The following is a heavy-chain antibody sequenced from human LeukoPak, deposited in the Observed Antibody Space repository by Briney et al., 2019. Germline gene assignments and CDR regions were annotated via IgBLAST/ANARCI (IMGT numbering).Heavy chain of an antibody. V-gene: IGHV3-74*01. D-gene: IGHD3-22*01. J-gene: IGHJ1*01. CDR3: ARAPSEIGGYYPEYFRH. CDR1: GFTFSTYW. CDR2: IKSDGGA. Sequence: GGSLRLSCAASGFTFSTYWMHWVRQAPGKGLVWVSRIKSDGGANYADSVKGRFTISRDNAKKTVSLQMNSLRPEDTGVYYCARAPSEIGGYYPEYFRHWGQGALVTVSS.